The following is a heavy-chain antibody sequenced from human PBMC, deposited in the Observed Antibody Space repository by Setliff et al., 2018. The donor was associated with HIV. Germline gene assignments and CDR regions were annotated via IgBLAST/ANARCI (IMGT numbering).Heavy chain of an antibody. V-gene: IGHV3-7*01. CDR2: VKQDGTET. D-gene: IGHD1-26*01. CDR1: GFRFRSYW. CDR3: ARWGSGSYERVFDY. Sequence: GGSLRLSCAAPGFRFRSYWMSWVRQAPGKGLESVANVKQDGTETLYVDSVKGRFTISRDNDNKLVYLQMNSLRVEDTAVYFCARWGSGSYERVFDYWGQGMLVTVSS. J-gene: IGHJ4*02.